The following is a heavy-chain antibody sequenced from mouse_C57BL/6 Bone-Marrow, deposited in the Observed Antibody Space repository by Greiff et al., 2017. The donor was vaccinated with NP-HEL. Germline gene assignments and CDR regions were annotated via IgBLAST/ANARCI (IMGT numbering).Heavy chain of an antibody. J-gene: IGHJ2*01. CDR2: IDPENGDT. V-gene: IGHV14-4*01. CDR1: GFNIKDDY. D-gene: IGHD1-1*01. CDR3: TEGFYYGRDY. Sequence: EVKLQESGAELVRPGASVKLSCTASGFNIKDDYMHWVKQRPEQGLEWIGWIDPENGDTEYASKFQGKATITADTSSNTAYLQLSSLTSEDTAVYYCTEGFYYGRDYWGQGTTLTVSS.